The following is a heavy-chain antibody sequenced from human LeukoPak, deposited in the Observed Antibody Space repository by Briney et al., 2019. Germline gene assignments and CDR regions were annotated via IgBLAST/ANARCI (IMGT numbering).Heavy chain of an antibody. CDR1: GFTFSSYW. Sequence: QSGGSLRLSCAASGFTFSSYWVHWVRQAPGKGLVWVSPINSDGSSTSYADSVKGRFTISRDNAKNTLSLQMNSLRAEDTAVYYCARVGGSNAFDIWGQGTMV. D-gene: IGHD1-26*01. CDR3: ARVGGSNAFDI. V-gene: IGHV3-74*01. CDR2: INSDGSST. J-gene: IGHJ3*02.